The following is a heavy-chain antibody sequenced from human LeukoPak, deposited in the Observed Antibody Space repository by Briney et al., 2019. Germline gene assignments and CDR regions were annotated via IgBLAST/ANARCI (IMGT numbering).Heavy chain of an antibody. V-gene: IGHV3-21*01. J-gene: IGHJ4*02. CDR2: TSSSSSYI. CDR3: ARDRSPELLPYY. D-gene: IGHD3-10*01. Sequence: PGGSLRLSCAASGFTFSSYSMNWVRQAPGKGLEWVSSTSSSSSYIYYADSVKGRFTISRDNAKSSLYLQMNSLRAEDTAVYYCARDRSPELLPYYWGQGTLVTVSS. CDR1: GFTFSSYS.